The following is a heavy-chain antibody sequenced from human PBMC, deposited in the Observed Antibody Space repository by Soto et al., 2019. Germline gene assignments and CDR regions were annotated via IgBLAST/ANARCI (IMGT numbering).Heavy chain of an antibody. D-gene: IGHD3-22*01. V-gene: IGHV4-59*01. CDR3: ARDRAYYDSNGLYFDY. CDR2: IYNSGST. J-gene: IGHJ4*02. CDR1: GAAISDYY. Sequence: SETLSLTCTVSGAAISDYYWSWIRQPPGKRLEWIGYIYNSGSTNYNPSLKSRVTISLDTSKNQFSLNLNSVTAADTAVYYCARDRAYYDSNGLYFDYWGQGTLVTV.